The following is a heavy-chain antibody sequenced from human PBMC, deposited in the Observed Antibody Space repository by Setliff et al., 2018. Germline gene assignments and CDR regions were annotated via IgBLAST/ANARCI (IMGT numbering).Heavy chain of an antibody. V-gene: IGHV3-11*01. D-gene: IGHD3-10*01. CDR2: ISNDAYTI. J-gene: IGHJ4*02. CDR3: ATEDPHLSSGGPDS. Sequence: GGSLRLSCAASGFSFSDYYMMWIRQAPGKGLEWVSYISNDAYTIHYADSMKGRLTISRDNSKNSLYLQMNSLRAEDTAVYYCATEDPHLSSGGPDSWGQGTQVTVSS. CDR1: GFSFSDYY.